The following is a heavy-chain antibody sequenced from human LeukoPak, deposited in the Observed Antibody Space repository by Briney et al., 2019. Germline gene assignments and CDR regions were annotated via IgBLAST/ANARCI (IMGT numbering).Heavy chain of an antibody. Sequence: SETLSLTCTVSGDSISSYYWSWLRQPPGKRLEWIGYVSNIETTNYNPSLKSRVTISVDTSKNQFSLMLNSVTAADTAVYYCASPPHYYDTSGYSVWGQGTLVTVSS. D-gene: IGHD3-22*01. CDR2: VSNIETT. J-gene: IGHJ4*02. CDR1: GDSISSYY. V-gene: IGHV4-59*01. CDR3: ASPPHYYDTSGYSV.